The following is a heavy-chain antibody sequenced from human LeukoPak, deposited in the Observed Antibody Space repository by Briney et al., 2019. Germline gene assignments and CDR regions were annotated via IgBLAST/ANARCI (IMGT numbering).Heavy chain of an antibody. V-gene: IGHV3-48*03. CDR2: ISSSGSSI. CDR1: GFTFSSYE. J-gene: IGHJ4*02. Sequence: QPGGSLRLSCAASGFTFSSYEMNWVRQAPGKGQEWVSYISSSGSSIYYAASVKGRFTTSRDNAKNSLYLQLNSLRVEDTAVYYCARERAYCGGDCSDYWGQGTLVTVSS. D-gene: IGHD2-21*01. CDR3: ARERAYCGGDCSDY.